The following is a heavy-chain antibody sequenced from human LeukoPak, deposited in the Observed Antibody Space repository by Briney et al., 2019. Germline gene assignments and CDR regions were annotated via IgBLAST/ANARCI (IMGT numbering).Heavy chain of an antibody. D-gene: IGHD6-19*01. V-gene: IGHV3-30*03. J-gene: IGHJ4*02. Sequence: GGSLRLSCAASGFTFSSYWMHWVRQAPGKGLEWVAVISYDGSNKYYADSVKGRFTISRDNSKNTLYLQMNSLRAEDTAVYYCARVSVAGNEVDYWGQGTLVTVSS. CDR1: GFTFSSYW. CDR3: ARVSVAGNEVDY. CDR2: ISYDGSNK.